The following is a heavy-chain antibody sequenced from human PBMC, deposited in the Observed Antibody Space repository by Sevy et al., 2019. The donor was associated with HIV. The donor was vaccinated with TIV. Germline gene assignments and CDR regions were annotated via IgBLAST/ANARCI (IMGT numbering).Heavy chain of an antibody. CDR2: IYSGGST. J-gene: IGHJ4*02. V-gene: IGHV3-66*02. D-gene: IGHD6-13*01. Sequence: GGSLRLSCAASGFTVSSNYMSWARQAPGKGLEWVSVIYSGGSTYYADSVKGRFTISRDNSKNTLYLQMISLRAEDTAVYYCARGGGIAAAGTRFFDYWGQGTLVTVSS. CDR3: ARGGGIAAAGTRFFDY. CDR1: GFTVSSNY.